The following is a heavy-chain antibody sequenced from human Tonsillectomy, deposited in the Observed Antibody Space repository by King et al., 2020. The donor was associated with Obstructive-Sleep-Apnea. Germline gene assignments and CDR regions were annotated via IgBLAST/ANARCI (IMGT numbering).Heavy chain of an antibody. D-gene: IGHD5-12*01. CDR1: GGSSSGNY. V-gene: IGHV4-34*01. CDR2: IKHSGTT. J-gene: IGHJ3*02. CDR3: ARLRGYDFGGLDAFDI. Sequence: VQLQQWGAGLLKPSETLSLTCAVYGGSSSGNYWTWIRQSPGKGLEWIGEIKHSGTTKSNPSLKSQVTISEDTSNNPFSLKLSSVTVADTAVYFCARLRGYDFGGLDAFDIWGQGTMVTVSS.